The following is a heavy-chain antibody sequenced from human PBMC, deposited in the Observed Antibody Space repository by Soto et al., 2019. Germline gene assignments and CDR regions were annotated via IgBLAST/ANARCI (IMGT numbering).Heavy chain of an antibody. J-gene: IGHJ6*02. CDR3: TTGGYYGYYYYGMDV. D-gene: IGHD1-26*01. CDR2: IKSKTDGGTT. Sequence: GGSLRLSCAASGFTFSNAWMNWVRQAPGKGLEWVGRIKSKTDGGTTDYAGPVKGRFTISRDDSKNTLYLQMNSLKTEDTAVYYCTTGGYYGYYYYGMDVWGQGTTVTVSS. CDR1: GFTFSNAW. V-gene: IGHV3-15*07.